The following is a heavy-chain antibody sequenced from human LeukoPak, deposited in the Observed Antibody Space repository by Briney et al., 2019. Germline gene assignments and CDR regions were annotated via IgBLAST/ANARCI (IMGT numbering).Heavy chain of an antibody. V-gene: IGHV1-46*01. Sequence: ASVKVSCKASGYTFTSYYMHWVRQAPGQGLEWMGIINPSGGSTSYAQKFQGRVTMTTDTSTSTAYMELRSLRSDDTAVYYCASSPGGELDYWGQGTLVTVSS. J-gene: IGHJ4*02. CDR1: GYTFTSYY. CDR3: ASSPGGELDY. D-gene: IGHD2-21*01. CDR2: INPSGGST.